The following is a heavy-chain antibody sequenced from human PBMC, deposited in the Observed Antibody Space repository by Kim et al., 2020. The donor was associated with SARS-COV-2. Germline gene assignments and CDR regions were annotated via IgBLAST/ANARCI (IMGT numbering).Heavy chain of an antibody. CDR1: GGSISSGSYY. CDR3: ARDEKTAAWYSSGWTLNSRWREGMDV. Sequence: SETLSLTCTVSGGSISSGSYYWSWIRQPAGKGLEWIGRIYTSGSTNYNPSLKSRVTISVDTSKNQFSLKLSSVTAADTAVYYCARDEKTAAWYSSGWTLNSRWREGMDVWGQGTTVTVSS. J-gene: IGHJ6*02. D-gene: IGHD6-19*01. CDR2: IYTSGST. V-gene: IGHV4-61*02.